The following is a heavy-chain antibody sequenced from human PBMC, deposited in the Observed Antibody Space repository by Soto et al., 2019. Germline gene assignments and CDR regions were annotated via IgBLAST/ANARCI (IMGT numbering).Heavy chain of an antibody. CDR1: GFTFSSYG. CDR3: ARLSRGGYFDY. V-gene: IGHV3-33*01. Sequence: PGGSLRLSCAASGFTFSSYGMHWVRQAPGKGLEWVAVIWYDGSNKYYADSVKGRFTISRDNSKNTLYLQMNSLRAEDTAVYYCARLSRGGYFDYWGQGTLVTVSS. D-gene: IGHD3-10*01. CDR2: IWYDGSNK. J-gene: IGHJ4*02.